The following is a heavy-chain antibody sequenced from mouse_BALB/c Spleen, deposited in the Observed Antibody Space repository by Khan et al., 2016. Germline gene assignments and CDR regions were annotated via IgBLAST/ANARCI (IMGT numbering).Heavy chain of an antibody. CDR1: GFSLTNSG. Sequence: QVQLKESGPGLVAPSQSLSITCTVSGFSLTNSGVHWIRQPPGKGLEWRGVIWPGGSTDYNLALMSRMSITKDNSQNQVILKMISLQTDDTAMYYCARDDQDYDAWFASWGQGTLVIVSA. V-gene: IGHV2-9*02. D-gene: IGHD2-4*01. J-gene: IGHJ3*01. CDR3: ARDDQDYDAWFAS. CDR2: IWPGGST.